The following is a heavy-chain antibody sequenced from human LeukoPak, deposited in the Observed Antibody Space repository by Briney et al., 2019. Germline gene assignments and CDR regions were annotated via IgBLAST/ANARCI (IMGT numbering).Heavy chain of an antibody. D-gene: IGHD4-17*01. J-gene: IGHJ4*02. CDR3: AKDSTGITTVTGDGY. Sequence: GGSLRLSCAASGFTFSTYAMHWVRQAPGKGLEWVAFIRYDGSRKYLADSVKGRFTISRDNSKNTLYLQMNNLRAEDTAVYYCAKDSTGITTVTGDGYWGQGTLVTVSS. CDR1: GFTFSTYA. CDR2: IRYDGSRK. V-gene: IGHV3-30*02.